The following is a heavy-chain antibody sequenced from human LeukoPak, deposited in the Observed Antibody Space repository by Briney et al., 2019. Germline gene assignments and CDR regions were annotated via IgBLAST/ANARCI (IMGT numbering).Heavy chain of an antibody. CDR3: ARGHYGLDF. J-gene: IGHJ4*02. CDR2: IDRSGTTT. V-gene: IGHV3-11*01. Sequence: GGSLRLSCAASGFTFSVHYFSWIRQAPGKGLEWVSYIDRSGTTTCFADSVKGRFTISRDNAKNSLYLQMNSLRADDTAMYYCARGHYGLDFWGQGVLVTVSS. D-gene: IGHD4-17*01. CDR1: GFTFSVHY.